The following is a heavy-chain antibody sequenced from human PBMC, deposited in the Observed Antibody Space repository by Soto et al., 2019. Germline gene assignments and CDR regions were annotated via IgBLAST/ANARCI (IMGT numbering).Heavy chain of an antibody. J-gene: IGHJ4*02. CDR3: AAFHLYDYVWGSYRGRSDDY. Sequence: QMQLVQSGPEVKKPGTSVKVSCKASGFTFTSSAVQWVRQARGQRLEWIGWIVVGSGNTNYAQKFQERVTITRDMSTSTAYMELSSLRSEDTAVYYCAAFHLYDYVWGSYRGRSDDYWGQGTLVTVSS. CDR2: IVVGSGNT. D-gene: IGHD3-16*02. V-gene: IGHV1-58*01. CDR1: GFTFTSSA.